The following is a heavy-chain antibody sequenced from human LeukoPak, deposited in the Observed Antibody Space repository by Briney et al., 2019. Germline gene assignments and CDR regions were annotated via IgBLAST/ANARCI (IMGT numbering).Heavy chain of an antibody. V-gene: IGHV3-23*01. Sequence: GASVKVSCKASGYTFTSYGISWVRQAPGKGLEWVSAISGSGGSTYYADSVKGRFTISRDNSKNTLYLQMNSLRAEDTAVYYCAKCRGVIGDYWGQGTLVTVSS. D-gene: IGHD3-10*01. CDR3: AKCRGVIGDY. CDR2: ISGSGGST. CDR1: GYTFTSYG. J-gene: IGHJ4*02.